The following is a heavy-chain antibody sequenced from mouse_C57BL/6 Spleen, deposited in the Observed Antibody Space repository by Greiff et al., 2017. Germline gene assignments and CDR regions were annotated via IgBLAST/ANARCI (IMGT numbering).Heavy chain of an antibody. CDR1: GYTFTSYW. CDR2: IDPSDSYT. D-gene: IGHD1-1*01. V-gene: IGHV1-50*01. J-gene: IGHJ2*01. Sequence: QVQLKQPGAELVKPGASVKLSCKASGYTFTSYWMQWVKQRPGQGLEWIGEIDPSDSYTNYNQKFKGKATLTVDTSSSTAYMQLSSLTSEDSAVYYCARCPITTVVASDYWGQGTTLTVSS. CDR3: ARCPITTVVASDY.